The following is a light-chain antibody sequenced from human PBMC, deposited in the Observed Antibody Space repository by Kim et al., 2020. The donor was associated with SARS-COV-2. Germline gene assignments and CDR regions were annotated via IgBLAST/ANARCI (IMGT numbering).Light chain of an antibody. CDR3: QQYDNLPYS. J-gene: IGKJ2*01. CDR1: QAISNS. V-gene: IGKV1-33*01. CDR2: GAS. Sequence: IRMTQSPSSLSASAGDRVTITCQATQAISNSVNWYHQKPGKAPKLLIYGASHLQTGVPSMFSGSASGTDFTLTITSLKPEDIGTYYCQQYDNLPYSFGQGTKLEI.